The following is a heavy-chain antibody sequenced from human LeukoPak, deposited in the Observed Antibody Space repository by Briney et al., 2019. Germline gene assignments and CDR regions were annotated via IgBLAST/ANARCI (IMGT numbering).Heavy chain of an antibody. J-gene: IGHJ3*02. D-gene: IGHD6-19*01. CDR1: GFTFSSYA. CDR3: VREGGGWRGDAFDI. CDR2: ISYDGSNK. Sequence: GGSLRLSCAASGFTFSSYAMHWVRQAPGKGLEWVAVISYDGSNKYYPDSVKGRFTISRDNSKNTLYLQMNSLRAEDTAVYYCVREGGGWRGDAFDIWGQGTMVTVSS. V-gene: IGHV3-30*04.